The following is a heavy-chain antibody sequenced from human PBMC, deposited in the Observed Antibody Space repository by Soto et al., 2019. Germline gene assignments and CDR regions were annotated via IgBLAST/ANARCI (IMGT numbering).Heavy chain of an antibody. Sequence: GGSLRLSCVVSGMSFEHAWMIWVRQAPGKGLEWVGRIKSKSDAESIDYAAPVQGRSHLSRDDSKSTVYLEIDSLQTEDTGMYFCTTVDRRSSWTFDPWGQGTPVTVSS. D-gene: IGHD6-13*01. J-gene: IGHJ5*02. CDR3: TTVDRRSSWTFDP. V-gene: IGHV3-15*01. CDR2: IKSKSDAESI. CDR1: GMSFEHAW.